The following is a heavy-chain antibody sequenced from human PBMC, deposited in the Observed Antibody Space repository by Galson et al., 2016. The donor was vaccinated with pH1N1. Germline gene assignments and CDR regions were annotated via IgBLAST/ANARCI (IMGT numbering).Heavy chain of an antibody. CDR3: VGIKGGALDI. Sequence: SVKVSCKALGYTFTTYAVYWVRQAPGQSLEWMGWTNAGNGYTKYSQKFQGRVTMTRDTSTNTVYVELSTLISEDTAMYYCVGIKGGALDIWGQGTKVIVSS. V-gene: IGHV1-3*01. CDR1: GYTFTTYA. CDR2: TNAGNGYT. D-gene: IGHD3-16*01. J-gene: IGHJ3*02.